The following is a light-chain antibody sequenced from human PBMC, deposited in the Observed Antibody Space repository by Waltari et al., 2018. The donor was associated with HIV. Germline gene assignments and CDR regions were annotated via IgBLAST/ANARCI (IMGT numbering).Light chain of an antibody. CDR1: GSNIGSRT. CDR2: HDH. V-gene: IGLV1-44*01. Sequence: QSVLTQPPSLSAAPGHKINISCSGGGSNIGSRTVHWYQQLPSRAPKLIIDHDHRSPSGVSDRFTASKSGTSASLFISKLQAADEATYYCAAWDDSLSGFVFGGGT. J-gene: IGLJ3*02. CDR3: AAWDDSLSGFV.